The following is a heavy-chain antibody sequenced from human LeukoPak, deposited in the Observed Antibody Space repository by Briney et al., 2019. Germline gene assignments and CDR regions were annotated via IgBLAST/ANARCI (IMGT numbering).Heavy chain of an antibody. J-gene: IGHJ4*02. CDR2: ISSSSKTI. Sequence: GGSLRLSCAASGFTFSSYNMNWVRQAPGKGLEWVSYISSSSKTIYYADPVKGRFTISRDNAKNSLSLQMNSLRDEDTAVYYCARSAGQPHYFDYWGQGTQVTVSS. V-gene: IGHV3-48*02. CDR1: GFTFSSYN. CDR3: ARSAGQPHYFDY. D-gene: IGHD1-14*01.